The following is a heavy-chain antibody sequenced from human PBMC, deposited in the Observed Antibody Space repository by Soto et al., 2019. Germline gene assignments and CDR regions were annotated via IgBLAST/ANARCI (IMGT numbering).Heavy chain of an antibody. J-gene: IGHJ4*02. CDR2: ISYDGSNK. D-gene: IGHD4-4*01. V-gene: IGHV3-30*18. CDR1: GFTFSSYG. CDR3: AEDLMTTGFDY. Sequence: QVRLVESGGGVVQPGRSLRLSCAASGFTFSSYGMHWVRQAPGKGLEWVAVISYDGSNKYYADSVKGRFTISRDNSKNTLYLQMNSLRAEDTAVYYCAEDLMTTGFDYWGQGTLVTVSS.